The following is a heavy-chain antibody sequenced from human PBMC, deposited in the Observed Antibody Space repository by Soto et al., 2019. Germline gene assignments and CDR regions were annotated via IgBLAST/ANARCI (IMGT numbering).Heavy chain of an antibody. CDR3: VKNSGWFHS. J-gene: IGHJ5*01. Sequence: EVQLLESGGGFIQPGGSLRLSCAASGFTPSSSDMSWVRQGPGKGLEWVSTIDGAGRITYYADSVKGRFTISRDNSKNTLDLQMESLGADDTAVYCCVKNSGWFHSWGQGALVTVSS. CDR2: IDGAGRIT. CDR1: GFTPSSSD. V-gene: IGHV3-23*01. D-gene: IGHD3-10*01.